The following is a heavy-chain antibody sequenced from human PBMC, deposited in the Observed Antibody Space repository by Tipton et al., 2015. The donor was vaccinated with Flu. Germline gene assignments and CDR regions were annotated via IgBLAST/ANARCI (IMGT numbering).Heavy chain of an antibody. V-gene: IGHV3-48*03. Sequence: SLRLSCAASGFTFSSYEMNWVRQAPGKGLEWVSYISSSGSTIYYADSVKGRFTISRDNAKNSLYLQMNSLRAEDTAVYYCAREGGDHSRRIDAFDIWGQGTMVTVSS. J-gene: IGHJ3*02. CDR2: ISSSGSTI. CDR3: AREGGDHSRRIDAFDI. D-gene: IGHD1-14*01. CDR1: GFTFSSYE.